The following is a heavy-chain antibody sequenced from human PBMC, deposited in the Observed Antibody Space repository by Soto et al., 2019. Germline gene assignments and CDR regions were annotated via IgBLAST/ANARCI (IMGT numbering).Heavy chain of an antibody. CDR1: GDSISSGGQS. D-gene: IGHD5-12*01. CDR3: VRDRDGYDSGYFDS. J-gene: IGHJ4*01. Sequence: SETLSLTCAVSGDSISSGGQSWNWLRQPPGKGLEWIGYIYHSGNTYFNPTLKSRVTMSVDTSKNQISLTLSSVTAADTAIYYCVRDRDGYDSGYFDSWGHGTLVTVSS. V-gene: IGHV4-30-2*01. CDR2: IYHSGNT.